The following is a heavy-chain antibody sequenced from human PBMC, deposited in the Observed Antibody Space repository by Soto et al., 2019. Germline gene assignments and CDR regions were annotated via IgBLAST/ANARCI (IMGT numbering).Heavy chain of an antibody. CDR1: GFTFSDYS. D-gene: IGHD2-2*01. V-gene: IGHV3-21*02. J-gene: IGHJ5*02. Sequence: EVQLVESGGGLVKPGGSLRLSCATSGFTFSDYSMNWVRQTQGEDLEWISSISAGGSNLYYADSVQGRFTISRDNSKSSLYLQMNSLRSEDTAVYYCARDSRILSTPAMCSVGFDPWGQGTLVTVSS. CDR2: ISAGGSNL. CDR3: ARDSRILSTPAMCSVGFDP.